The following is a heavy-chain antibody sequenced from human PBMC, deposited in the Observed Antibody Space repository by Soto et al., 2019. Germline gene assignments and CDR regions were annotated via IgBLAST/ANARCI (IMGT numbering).Heavy chain of an antibody. CDR3: ARVSRGWYFFDY. CDR2: INSAGDNT. Sequence: EVHLVESGGGLVQPGGSLRLSCVASGFTYSYYWMHWVRQAPGKGLEWVSRINSAGDNTNYADSVKGRFNMSRDNGKNTVYLKMSSLRAEDTAVYYCARVSRGWYFFDYWGQGTLVTVSS. J-gene: IGHJ4*02. V-gene: IGHV3-74*01. CDR1: GFTYSYYW. D-gene: IGHD6-19*01.